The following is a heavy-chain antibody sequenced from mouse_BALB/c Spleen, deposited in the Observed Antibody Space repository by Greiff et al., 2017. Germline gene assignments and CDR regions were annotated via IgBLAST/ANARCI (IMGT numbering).Heavy chain of an antibody. D-gene: IGHD1-2*01. CDR2: IYPGDGDT. J-gene: IGHJ2*01. Sequence: VQLQQSGAELARPGASVKLSCKASGYTFTSYWMQWVKQRPGQGLEWTGAIYPGDGDTRYTQKFKGKATLTADKSSSTAYMQLSSLASEDSAVYYCARSLITTHFDYWGQGTTLTVSS. V-gene: IGHV1-87*01. CDR3: ARSLITTHFDY. CDR1: GYTFTSYW.